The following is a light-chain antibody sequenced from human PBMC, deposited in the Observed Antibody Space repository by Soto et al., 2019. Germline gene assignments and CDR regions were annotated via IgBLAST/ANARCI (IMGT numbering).Light chain of an antibody. Sequence: DIHMAHSPSTLSGSLVDRVTITCRASQGISGWLAWYQQKAGKAPRLLIFDASSLMSGVPSRFSGSGYGTEFTLTINRLQPDDSATYYCQQYDSFSVWTFGQGTKVDIK. J-gene: IGKJ1*01. V-gene: IGKV1-5*01. CDR3: QQYDSFSVWT. CDR1: QGISGW. CDR2: DAS.